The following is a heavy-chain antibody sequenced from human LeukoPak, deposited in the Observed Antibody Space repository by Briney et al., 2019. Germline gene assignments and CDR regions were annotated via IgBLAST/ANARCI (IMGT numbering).Heavy chain of an antibody. CDR1: GHSFTNHP. Sequence: GASVKVSCKTSGHSFTNHPITWVRQAPGQGLEWVGWISEYSDITKYAQKFQGRVTLTKDTSTTTAYMELRSLTSDDTAVYYCARDVRGGEDYWGQGTLVTVSS. CDR2: ISEYSDIT. CDR3: ARDVRGGEDY. J-gene: IGHJ4*02. D-gene: IGHD3-16*01. V-gene: IGHV1-18*01.